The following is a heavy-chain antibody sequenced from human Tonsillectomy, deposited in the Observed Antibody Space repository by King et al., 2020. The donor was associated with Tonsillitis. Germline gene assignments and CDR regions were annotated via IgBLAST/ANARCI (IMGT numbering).Heavy chain of an antibody. Sequence: VQLVESGGGVVQPGKSLRLSCAASGFTFNRSGMHWLRRAPGKGLEWVAAIRFDATKKNYSDSVKGRFTISRDNSQKTLYLQMDSLRAEDTAMYFCARDFCDGSSCYYFDYWGQGALVTVSS. D-gene: IGHD2-15*01. CDR1: GFTFNRSG. CDR3: ARDFCDGSSCYYFDY. J-gene: IGHJ4*02. CDR2: IRFDATKK. V-gene: IGHV3-33*01.